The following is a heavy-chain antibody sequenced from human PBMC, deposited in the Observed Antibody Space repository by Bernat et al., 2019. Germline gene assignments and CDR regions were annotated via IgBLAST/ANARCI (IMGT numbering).Heavy chain of an antibody. CDR1: GFTFSSYG. V-gene: IGHV3-30*18. CDR3: AKGAFFGSSWYSVAEYFQH. D-gene: IGHD6-13*01. CDR2: ISYDGSNK. J-gene: IGHJ1*01. Sequence: QVQLVESGGGVVQPGRSLRLSCAASGFTFSSYGMHWVRQAPGKGLEWVAGISYDGSNKYYADSVKGRFTISRDNSKNTLYLQMNSLRAEDTAVYYCAKGAFFGSSWYSVAEYFQHWGQGTLVTVSS.